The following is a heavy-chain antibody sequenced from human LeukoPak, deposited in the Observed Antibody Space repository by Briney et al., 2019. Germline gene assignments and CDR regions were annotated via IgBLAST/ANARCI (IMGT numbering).Heavy chain of an antibody. CDR2: IGSRTSYI. V-gene: IGHV3-21*01. J-gene: IGHJ3*02. CDR1: GFTFSSYN. D-gene: IGHD4-17*01. Sequence: SGGSLRLSCAASGFTFSSYNMNWVGQAPGKGLEWVSSIGSRTSYIYLADSMKGRFTISRDDAKNSLFLQMNSLRAEETAVYYCARDTKSDYGDYGAFDIWGQGTRVTVSS. CDR3: ARDTKSDYGDYGAFDI.